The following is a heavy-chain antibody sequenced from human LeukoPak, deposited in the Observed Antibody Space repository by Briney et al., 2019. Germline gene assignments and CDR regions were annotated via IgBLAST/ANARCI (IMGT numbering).Heavy chain of an antibody. Sequence: PGGSLRLSCAASGFTVSGKYMTWVRQAPGKGLEWVSVIYRGGNTYYADSVKGRFSISRDNSKNTVYLQMNSLRVEDTPVYYCTTFSYAGNAGGLAGSWGQGTLVTVSS. D-gene: IGHD4-23*01. J-gene: IGHJ5*02. CDR1: GFTVSGKY. CDR3: TTFSYAGNAGGLAGS. CDR2: IYRGGNT. V-gene: IGHV3-53*01.